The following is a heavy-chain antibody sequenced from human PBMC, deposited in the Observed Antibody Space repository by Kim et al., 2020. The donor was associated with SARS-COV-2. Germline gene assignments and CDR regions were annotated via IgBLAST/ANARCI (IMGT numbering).Heavy chain of an antibody. CDR2: IYYSGST. Sequence: SETLSLTCTVSGGSISSYYWSWIRQPPGKGLEWIGYIYYSGSTNYNPSLKSRVTISVDTSKNQFSLKLSSVTAADTAVYYCAREGYSSSWYWFDPWGQGT. CDR3: AREGYSSSWYWFDP. D-gene: IGHD6-13*01. CDR1: GGSISSYY. J-gene: IGHJ5*02. V-gene: IGHV4-59*13.